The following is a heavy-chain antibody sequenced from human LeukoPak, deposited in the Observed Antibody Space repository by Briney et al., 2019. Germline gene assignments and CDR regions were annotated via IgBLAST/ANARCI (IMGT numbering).Heavy chain of an antibody. CDR1: GGSISSGGYS. CDR2: IYHSGST. CDR3: ARRPYGGNSRDAFDI. Sequence: SQTLSLTCAVSGGSISSGGYSRSWIRQPPGKGLEWIGYIYHSGSTYHNPSLKSRVTISVDRSKNQFSLKLSSVTAADTAVCYCARRPYGGNSRDAFDIWGQGTMVTVSS. D-gene: IGHD4-23*01. J-gene: IGHJ3*02. V-gene: IGHV4-30-2*01.